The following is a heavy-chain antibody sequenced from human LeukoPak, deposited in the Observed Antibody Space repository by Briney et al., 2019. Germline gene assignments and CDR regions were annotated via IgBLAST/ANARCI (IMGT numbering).Heavy chain of an antibody. V-gene: IGHV3-20*04. CDR2: INWNGGST. CDR1: GFTFDDYG. D-gene: IGHD1-26*01. Sequence: GGSLRLSCAASGFTFDDYGMSWVRQAPGKGLEWVSSINWNGGSTDYADSVKGRFTVSRKNAKNSLYLQMNSLRAEDTALYYCVRVTLGGSDCWGQGTLVTVSS. CDR3: VRVTLGGSDC. J-gene: IGHJ4*02.